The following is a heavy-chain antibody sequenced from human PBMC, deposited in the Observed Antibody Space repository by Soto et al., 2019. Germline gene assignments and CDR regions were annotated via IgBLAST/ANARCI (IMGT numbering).Heavy chain of an antibody. CDR2: IYSGETT. J-gene: IGHJ4*02. D-gene: IGHD2-21*02. CDR1: GFNVNSDY. CDR3: TRDGRGLGRLSLFEY. Sequence: GGSLRLSCAASGFNVNSDYMNWVRQTPGKGLEWVASIYSGETTYYADSVRGRFTISSDKSKNTLYFQLSSLRIEDTAVYYCTRDGRGLGRLSLFEYWGQGVLVTVSS. V-gene: IGHV3-53*01.